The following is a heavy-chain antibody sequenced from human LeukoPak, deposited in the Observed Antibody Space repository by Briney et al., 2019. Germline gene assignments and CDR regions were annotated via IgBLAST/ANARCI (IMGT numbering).Heavy chain of an antibody. CDR1: GFTFSSYW. D-gene: IGHD4-17*01. Sequence: GGSLRLSCAASGFTFSSYWMSWVRQGPGKGLEWVANIMQDGSEKYYVDSVKGRFTISKDNAKNSLYLQMNSLRAEDTAVYYCAREGTTVTSRTHFDYWGQGTLVTVSS. CDR3: AREGTTVTSRTHFDY. V-gene: IGHV3-7*01. CDR2: IMQDGSEK. J-gene: IGHJ4*02.